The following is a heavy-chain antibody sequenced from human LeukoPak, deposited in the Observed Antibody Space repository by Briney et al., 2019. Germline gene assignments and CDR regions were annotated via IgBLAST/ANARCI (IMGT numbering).Heavy chain of an antibody. CDR2: ISDNEGST. CDR3: ARHDSFIPY. CDR1: GFTFNYYA. D-gene: IGHD5-18*01. Sequence: GGSLRLSCAASGFTFNYYAMSWVRQAPGPGLEWVSGISDNEGSTYCTDSVKGRFTISRDNTKNTVYLQMNNLRPDDTAVYFCARHDSFIPYWGQGTLVTVSS. V-gene: IGHV3-23*01. J-gene: IGHJ4*02.